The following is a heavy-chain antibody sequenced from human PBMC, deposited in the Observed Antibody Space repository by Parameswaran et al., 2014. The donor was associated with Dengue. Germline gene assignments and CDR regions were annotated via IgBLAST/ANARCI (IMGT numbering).Heavy chain of an antibody. D-gene: IGHD4-11*01. CDR2: IYWDDDK. Sequence: WIRQPPGKALEWLALIYWDDDKLYSPSVESRLTITKDTSKNQVVLTMTNMDPVDTATYYCTHKVTTGLDYWGQGTLVTVSS. J-gene: IGHJ4*02. CDR3: THKVTTGLDY. V-gene: IGHV2-5*02.